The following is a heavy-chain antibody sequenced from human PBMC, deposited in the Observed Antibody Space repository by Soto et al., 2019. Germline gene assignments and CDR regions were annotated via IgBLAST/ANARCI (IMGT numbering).Heavy chain of an antibody. J-gene: IGHJ3*02. V-gene: IGHV1-3*01. Sequence: ASVKVSCKASGYTFTSYAMHWVRQAPGQRLEWMGWINAGNGNTKYSQKFQGRVTITRDTSASTAYMELSSLRSEDTAVYYCGVPTAFRDAFAIWGQGTMVTVSS. D-gene: IGHD1-1*01. CDR3: GVPTAFRDAFAI. CDR2: INAGNGNT. CDR1: GYTFTSYA.